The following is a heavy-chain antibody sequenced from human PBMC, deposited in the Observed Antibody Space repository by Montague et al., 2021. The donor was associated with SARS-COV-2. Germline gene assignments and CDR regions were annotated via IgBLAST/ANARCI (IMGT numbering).Heavy chain of an antibody. J-gene: IGHJ4*02. CDR2: INHRGST. CDR1: DGSFSDYS. CDR3: ARGRQHINMVVVVVTGGEYYFDF. V-gene: IGHV4-34*01. Sequence: SETLSLTCAVYDGSFSDYSWTWIRQPPGKGLEWIGEINHRGSTNYNPSLKSRVTISVDTSKNQFPLKMTSVTAADTAVYCCARGRQHINMVVVVVTGGEYYFDFWGQGTLVAVSS. D-gene: IGHD3-22*01.